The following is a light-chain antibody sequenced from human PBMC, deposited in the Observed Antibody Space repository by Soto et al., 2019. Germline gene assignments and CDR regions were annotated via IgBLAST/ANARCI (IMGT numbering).Light chain of an antibody. CDR1: QDIVNF. V-gene: IGKV1-27*01. CDR2: AAS. J-gene: IGKJ4*01. Sequence: DIQMTQSPSSLSAFVGDRVTITCRASQDIVNFLAWYQQKPGKAPKLLIYAASTLQSGVPSRFSGSGSGTDFTLTISSLQPEDVATYYCQKCKVAPFTFGGGTKVEIK. CDR3: QKCKVAPFT.